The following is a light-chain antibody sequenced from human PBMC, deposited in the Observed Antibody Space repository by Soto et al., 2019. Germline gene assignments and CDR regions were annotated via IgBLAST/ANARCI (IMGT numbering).Light chain of an antibody. J-gene: IGLJ2*01. CDR2: EVN. Sequence: QSALTQPPSAAGSPGQSVTISCTGTSSDVGGYSYVSWPQQHQGKAPKLMIYEVNKRPSGVPDRSSGSKSGNTASLTVSGLQAEDEADYYCSSYAGSNVVFGGGTQLTVL. CDR3: SSYAGSNVV. V-gene: IGLV2-8*01. CDR1: SSDVGGYSY.